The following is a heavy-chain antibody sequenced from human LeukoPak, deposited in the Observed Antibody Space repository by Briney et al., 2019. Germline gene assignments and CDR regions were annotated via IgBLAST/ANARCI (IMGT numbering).Heavy chain of an antibody. J-gene: IGHJ4*02. D-gene: IGHD6-19*01. V-gene: IGHV3-20*04. CDR2: INWNGGST. CDR1: GFNIDDYG. Sequence: PGGSLRLSCAASGFNIDDYGMSWVRKATGKGLEWLSGINWNGGSTGYADSVKGRFTISRDNAKNALYLQMNGLRAEDTALYYCARVEYSSGWLDYWGQGTLVTVSS. CDR3: ARVEYSSGWLDY.